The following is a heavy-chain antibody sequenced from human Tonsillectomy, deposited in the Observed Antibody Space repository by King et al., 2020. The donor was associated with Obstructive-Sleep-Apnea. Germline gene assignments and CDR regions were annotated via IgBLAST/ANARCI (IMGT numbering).Heavy chain of an antibody. J-gene: IGHJ4*02. CDR3: ASVGPLTTVTPDS. CDR2: ISSSGSYT. V-gene: IGHV3-11*06. Sequence: VQLVESGGGLVKPGGSLRLSCAASGVTFSDYYMSWIRQAPGKGLEWVSYISSSGSYTNYADSVKGRFTISRDNAKNSLYLQMDSLRAEDTAVYYCASVGPLTTVTPDSWGQGTLVTVSS. CDR1: GVTFSDYY. D-gene: IGHD4-17*01.